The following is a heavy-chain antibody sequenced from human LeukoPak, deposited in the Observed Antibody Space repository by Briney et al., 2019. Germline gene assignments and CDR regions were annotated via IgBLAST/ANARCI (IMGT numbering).Heavy chain of an antibody. J-gene: IGHJ6*02. CDR3: ARGLPNYYGMDV. CDR2: IKQDGSEK. Sequence: GGSLRLSCAAFSGYWMTWVRQAAGKGLEWVANIKQDGSEKYYVDSVKGRFTISRDNAKNSVFLQMNSLRTEDTAVYYCARGLPNYYGMDVWGQGTTVTVSS. CDR1: SGYW. V-gene: IGHV3-7*01.